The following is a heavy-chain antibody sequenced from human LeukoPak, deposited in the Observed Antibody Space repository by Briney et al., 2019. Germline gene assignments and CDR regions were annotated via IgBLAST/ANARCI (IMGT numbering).Heavy chain of an antibody. CDR1: GYTFTSYA. CDR2: INAGNGNT. D-gene: IGHD4-17*01. CDR3: ARGGTTVTTDWFDP. V-gene: IGHV1-3*03. J-gene: IGHJ5*02. Sequence: ASVKVSCKASGYTFTSYAMHWVRQAPGQRLKWMGWINAGNGNTKYSQEFQGRVTITRDTSASTAYMELSSLRSEDMAVYYCARGGTTVTTDWFDPWGQGTLVTVSS.